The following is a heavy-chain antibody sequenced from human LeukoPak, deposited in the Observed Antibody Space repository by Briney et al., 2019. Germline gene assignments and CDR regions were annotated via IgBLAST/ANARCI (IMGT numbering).Heavy chain of an antibody. D-gene: IGHD2-15*01. CDR2: IIPIFGTA. V-gene: IGHV1-69*13. CDR3: ARDLFGLRSYCSGGSCYSIDY. Sequence: GASVKVSCKASGGTFSSYAISWVRQAPGQGLEWMGGIIPIFGTANYAQKFQGRVTITADESTSTAYMELSSLRSEDTAVYSCARDLFGLRSYCSGGSCYSIDYWGQGTLVTVSS. J-gene: IGHJ4*02. CDR1: GGTFSSYA.